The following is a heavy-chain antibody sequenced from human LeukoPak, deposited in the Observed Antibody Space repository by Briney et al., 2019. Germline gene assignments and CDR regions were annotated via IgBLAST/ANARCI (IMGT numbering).Heavy chain of an antibody. V-gene: IGHV4-34*01. CDR2: INHSGST. Sequence: SETLSLTCAVYGGSFSGYYWSWIRQPPGKGLEWIGEINHSGSTNYNPSLKSRVTISVDTSKNQFSLKLSSVTAADTAVYYCARGISQYSNYIDCWGQGTLVTVSS. CDR3: ARGISQYSNYIDC. CDR1: GGSFSGYY. D-gene: IGHD4-11*01. J-gene: IGHJ4*02.